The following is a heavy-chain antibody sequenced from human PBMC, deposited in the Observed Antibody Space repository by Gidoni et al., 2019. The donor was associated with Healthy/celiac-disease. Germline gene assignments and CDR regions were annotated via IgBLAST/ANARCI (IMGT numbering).Heavy chain of an antibody. D-gene: IGHD6-19*01. CDR2: INPNSGGT. J-gene: IGHJ5*02. CDR1: GYTFPGYY. V-gene: IGHV1-2*04. CDR3: ARGLPYRGQRQWAFSGSWFDP. Sequence: QVQLVQSGAEVKQPGASVTVSCTASGYTFPGYYMHWVRQAPGQGLEWMGWINPNSGGTNYAQKLQGWVTMTRDTSISTAYMELSRLRSDDTAVYYCARGLPYRGQRQWAFSGSWFDPWGQGTLVTVSS.